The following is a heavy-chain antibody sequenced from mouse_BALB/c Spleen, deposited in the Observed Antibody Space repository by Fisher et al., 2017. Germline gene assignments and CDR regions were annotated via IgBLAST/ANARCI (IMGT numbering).Heavy chain of an antibody. J-gene: IGHJ4*01. CDR3: ARWRGYAMDY. Sequence: RFTISRDNAKNTLYLQMSSLKSEDTAMYYCARWRGYAMDYWGQGTSVTVSS. V-gene: IGHV5-12-2*01.